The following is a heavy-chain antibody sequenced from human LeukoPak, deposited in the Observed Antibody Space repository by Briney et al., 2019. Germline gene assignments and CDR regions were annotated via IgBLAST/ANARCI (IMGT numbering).Heavy chain of an antibody. J-gene: IGHJ6*02. V-gene: IGHV3-66*01. CDR3: ATPTVTTPTNYYGMDV. CDR1: GFTVSSNY. CDR2: IYSGGST. Sequence: PRGSLQLSCAASGFTVSSNYMSWIRQAPGKGLEWVSVIYSGGSTYYADSVKGRFTIPRDNSKNTLYLQINSLRAEDTAVYYCATPTVTTPTNYYGMDVWGQGTTVTVTS. D-gene: IGHD4-17*01.